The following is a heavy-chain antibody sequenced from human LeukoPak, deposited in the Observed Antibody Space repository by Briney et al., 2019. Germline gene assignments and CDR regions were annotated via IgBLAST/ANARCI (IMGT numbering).Heavy chain of an antibody. CDR1: GFTFSTYA. Sequence: PGGSLRLSCAASGFTFSTYAMSWVRQAPGKGLEWVSYISSSSTYIYYAASVKGRFAISRDNARNSLFLQMNSLRAEDSGIYYCARDPRLEISGMVIDMLDYWGQGTLVTVSS. J-gene: IGHJ4*02. CDR2: ISSSSTYI. V-gene: IGHV3-21*01. CDR3: ARDPRLEISGMVIDMLDY. D-gene: IGHD3-3*01.